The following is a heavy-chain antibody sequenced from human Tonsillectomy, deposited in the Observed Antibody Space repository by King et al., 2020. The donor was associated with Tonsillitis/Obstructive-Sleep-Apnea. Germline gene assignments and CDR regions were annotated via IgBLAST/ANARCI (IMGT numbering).Heavy chain of an antibody. J-gene: IGHJ4*02. CDR3: ARDSQTVGATTFDY. Sequence: VQLVQSGAEVKKPGASVKVSCKTSGFTFSSYYMYWVRQAPGQGLDWMGIINPSGGSTTYAQKFQGRLTMTRDTSTSTIYMELSSLRSEDTAVYYCARDSQTVGATTFDYWGQGTLVTVSS. CDR1: GFTFSSYY. D-gene: IGHD1-26*01. V-gene: IGHV1-46*01. CDR2: INPSGGST.